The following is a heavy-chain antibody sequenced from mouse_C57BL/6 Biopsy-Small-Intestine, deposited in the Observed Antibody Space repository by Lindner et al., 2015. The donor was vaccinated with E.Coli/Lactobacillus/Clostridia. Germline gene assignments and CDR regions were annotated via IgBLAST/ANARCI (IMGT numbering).Heavy chain of an antibody. CDR1: GYAFSSSW. CDR2: IYPGDGDT. V-gene: IGHV1-82*01. J-gene: IGHJ2*01. CDR3: ARGDGYYFDY. D-gene: IGHD2-3*01. Sequence: VQLQESGPELVKPGASVKISCKASGYAFSSSWMNWVKQRPGKGLEWIGRIYPGDGDTNYNGKFKGKATLTADKSSSTAYMQLSSLTSEDPAVYFCARGDGYYFDYWGQGTTLTVSS.